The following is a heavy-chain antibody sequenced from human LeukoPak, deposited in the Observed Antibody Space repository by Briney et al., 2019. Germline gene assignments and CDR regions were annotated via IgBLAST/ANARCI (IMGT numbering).Heavy chain of an antibody. V-gene: IGHV1-69*13. D-gene: IGHD3-22*01. CDR2: IIPIFGTA. CDR3: AGFPDYYDSSGYLPGAFDI. Sequence: PVKVSCKASGGTFSSYAISWVRQAPGQGLEWMGGIIPIFGTANYAQKFQGRVTITADESTSTAYMELSSLRSEDTAVYYCAGFPDYYDSSGYLPGAFDIWGQGTMVTVSS. CDR1: GGTFSSYA. J-gene: IGHJ3*02.